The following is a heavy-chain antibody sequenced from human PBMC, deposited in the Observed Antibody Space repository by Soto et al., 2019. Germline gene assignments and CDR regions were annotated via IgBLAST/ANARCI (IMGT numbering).Heavy chain of an antibody. CDR2: IIPIFGTA. D-gene: IGHD2-21*02. J-gene: IGHJ6*02. Sequence: SVKVSCKASGGTFSSYAISWVRQAPGQGLEWMGGIIPIFGTANYAQKFQGRVTITADKSTSTAYMELSSLRSEDTAVYYCARENEHIVVVTAMDYYYYGMDVWGQGTTVTVS. CDR3: ARENEHIVVVTAMDYYYYGMDV. CDR1: GGTFSSYA. V-gene: IGHV1-69*06.